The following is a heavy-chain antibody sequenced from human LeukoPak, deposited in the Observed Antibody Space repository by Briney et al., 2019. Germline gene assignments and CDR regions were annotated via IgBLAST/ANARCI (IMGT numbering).Heavy chain of an antibody. D-gene: IGHD5-24*01. J-gene: IGHJ4*02. CDR3: AGEMATTSLDAFDY. CDR2: ISSSGDP. Sequence: GGSLRLSCAASGFIFSPYGMTWVRQAPGKGLEWVSTISSSGDPFYTDSVKGRFTISRDNAKNSLYLQMNSLRAEDTAVYYCAGEMATTSLDAFDYWGQGTLVTVSS. CDR1: GFIFSPYG. V-gene: IGHV3-69-1*02.